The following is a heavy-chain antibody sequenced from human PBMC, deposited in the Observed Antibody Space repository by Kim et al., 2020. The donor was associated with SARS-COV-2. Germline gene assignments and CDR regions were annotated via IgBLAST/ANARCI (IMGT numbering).Heavy chain of an antibody. D-gene: IGHD3-22*01. CDR3: ARERGGDYDSSGPLVGY. Sequence: VKGRFPSSRDNAKNSLYLQMNSLRAEDTAVYYCARERGGDYDSSGPLVGYWGQGTLVTVSS. J-gene: IGHJ4*02. V-gene: IGHV3-11*06.